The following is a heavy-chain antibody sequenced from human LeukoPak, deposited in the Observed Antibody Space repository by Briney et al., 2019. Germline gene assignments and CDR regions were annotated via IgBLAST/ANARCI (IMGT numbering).Heavy chain of an antibody. J-gene: IGHJ4*02. CDR3: VCAAEQLVLGY. Sequence: GGSLRLSCAASGFTFSSYGMHWVRQAPGKGLEWVAVISYDGSNKYYADSVKGRFTISRDNSKNTLYLQMNSLRAEDTAVYYCVCAAEQLVLGYWGQGTLVTVSS. CDR1: GFTFSSYG. V-gene: IGHV3-30*03. D-gene: IGHD6-13*01. CDR2: ISYDGSNK.